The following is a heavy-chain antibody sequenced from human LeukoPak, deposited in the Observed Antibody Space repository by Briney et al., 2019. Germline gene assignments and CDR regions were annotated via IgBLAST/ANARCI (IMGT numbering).Heavy chain of an antibody. J-gene: IGHJ6*03. V-gene: IGHV3-11*04. CDR3: TRDVRLRHKYYYMDV. CDR2: ITNSGSTT. Sequence: GGSLRLSCVASGFTFSDYYMSWIRQTPGKGLEWISYITNSGSTTFYADSVKGRFSISRDNANNSLFLQINSLRAEDTAVYYCTRDVRLRHKYYYMDVWGKGTTVTVSS. D-gene: IGHD4-17*01. CDR1: GFTFSDYY.